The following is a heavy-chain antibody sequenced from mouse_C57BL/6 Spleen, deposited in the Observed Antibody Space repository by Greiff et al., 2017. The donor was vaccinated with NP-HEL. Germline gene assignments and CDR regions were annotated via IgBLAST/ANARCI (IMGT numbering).Heavy chain of an antibody. CDR3: ARKRGDSGYFDV. J-gene: IGHJ1*03. V-gene: IGHV1-53*01. Sequence: QVQLQQPGTELVKPGASVKLSCTASGYTFTSYWMHWVKQRPGQGLEWIGNINPSNGGTNYNEQFKSKATLTVDKSSSTAYMQLSSLTSEDSAVYYCARKRGDSGYFDVWGTGTTVTVSS. CDR1: GYTFTSYW. CDR2: INPSNGGT.